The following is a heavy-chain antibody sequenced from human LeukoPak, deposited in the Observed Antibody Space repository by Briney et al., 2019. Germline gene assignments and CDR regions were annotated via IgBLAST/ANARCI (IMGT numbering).Heavy chain of an antibody. D-gene: IGHD3-16*01. V-gene: IGHV3-74*01. CDR1: GFIFSGHW. J-gene: IGHJ4*02. Sequence: PGGSLRLSCAASGFIFSGHWMHWVRHAPGEGLVCVARIKKDGTYRDYGDSVKGRFTISRDNAKNTLYLQMNSLRVEDTARYYCVRDDDAYGFDYWGQGTVVTVSS. CDR3: VRDDDAYGFDY. CDR2: IKKDGTYR.